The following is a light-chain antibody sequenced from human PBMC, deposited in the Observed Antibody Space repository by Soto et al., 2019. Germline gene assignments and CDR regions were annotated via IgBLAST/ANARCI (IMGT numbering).Light chain of an antibody. V-gene: IGLV2-8*01. J-gene: IGLJ1*01. Sequence: VLTQPPSASGSPGQSVAISCTGTSSDVGGYNYVSWYQQHPGKAPKLMIYEVNKRPSGVPDRFSGSKSGNTASLTVSGLQAEDEDDYYCSSYAGSSNVFGTGTKVTVL. CDR1: SSDVGGYNY. CDR2: EVN. CDR3: SSYAGSSNV.